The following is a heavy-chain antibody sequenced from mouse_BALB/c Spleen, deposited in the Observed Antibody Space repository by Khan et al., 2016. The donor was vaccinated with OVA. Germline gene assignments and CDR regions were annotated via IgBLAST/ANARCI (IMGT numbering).Heavy chain of an antibody. CDR3: ARGGKGGFAY. V-gene: IGHV5-15*02. CDR1: GFTFSDYG. J-gene: IGHJ3*01. Sequence: EVELVESGGGLVQPGGSRKLSCAASGFTFSDYGMAWVRQAPGKGPEWVAFVSSLAYNFYYADTVTGRFTISRENAKHPLYLEMSSLRSEDTAMYYCARGGKGGFAYWGQGTLVTVSA. CDR2: VSSLAYNF.